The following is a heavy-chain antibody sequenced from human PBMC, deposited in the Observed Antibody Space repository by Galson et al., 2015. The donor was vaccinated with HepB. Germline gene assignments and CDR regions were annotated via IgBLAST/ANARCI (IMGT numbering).Heavy chain of an antibody. CDR2: IKSEIDGGTT. D-gene: IGHD1-26*01. J-gene: IGHJ4*02. CDR3: TTGAVQLWEDSFDH. CDR1: GFSFNNSW. Sequence: SLRLSCAASGFSFNNSWMSWVRQAPGKGLQWVGRIKSEIDGGTTEFAAPVKGRFSLSRDDSKNMVWLQMNGLRLDDTGVYYCTTGAVQLWEDSFDHWGRGTLVTVSS. V-gene: IGHV3-15*01.